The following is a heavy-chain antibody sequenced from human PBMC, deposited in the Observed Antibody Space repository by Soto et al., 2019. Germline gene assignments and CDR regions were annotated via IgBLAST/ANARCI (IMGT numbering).Heavy chain of an antibody. J-gene: IGHJ3*02. V-gene: IGHV4-59*01. Sequence: SETLSLTCTVSGGSISSYYWSWIRQPPGKGLEWIGYIYYSGSTNYNPSLKSRVTISVDTSKNQFSLKLSSVTAADTAVYYCARDASEHCSGGSCYELDIWGQGTMVTVSS. CDR1: GGSISSYY. CDR3: ARDASEHCSGGSCYELDI. CDR2: IYYSGST. D-gene: IGHD2-15*01.